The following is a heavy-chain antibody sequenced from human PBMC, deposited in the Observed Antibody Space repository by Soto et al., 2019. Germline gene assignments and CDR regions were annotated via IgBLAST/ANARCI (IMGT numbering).Heavy chain of an antibody. J-gene: IGHJ4*02. D-gene: IGHD5-18*01. CDR2: ISGSGGST. CDR3: AKMDTAMLTFDY. CDR1: GFTFSSYA. V-gene: IGHV3-23*01. Sequence: EVQLLESGGGLVQPGGSLRLSCAASGFTFSSYAMSWVRQAPGKGLEWVSAISGSGGSTYYADSVKGRFTISRDNSQNTLYLQMNSLRAEDTAVYYCAKMDTAMLTFDYWGQGTLVTVSS.